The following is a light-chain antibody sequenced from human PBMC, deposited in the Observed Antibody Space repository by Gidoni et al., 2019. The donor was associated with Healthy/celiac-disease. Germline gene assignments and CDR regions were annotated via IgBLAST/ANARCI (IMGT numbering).Light chain of an antibody. J-gene: IGLJ3*02. CDR1: SSNIGAGYD. CDR2: GNS. CDR3: QSYDSSLSGSNWV. Sequence: QSVLTQPPSVPGAPGQRVTNSCTGSSSNIGAGYDVHWYQQLPGTAPKLLIYGNSNRPSGVPDRFSGSKSGTSASLAITGLQAEDEADYYCQSYDSSLSGSNWVFGGGTKLTDL. V-gene: IGLV1-40*01.